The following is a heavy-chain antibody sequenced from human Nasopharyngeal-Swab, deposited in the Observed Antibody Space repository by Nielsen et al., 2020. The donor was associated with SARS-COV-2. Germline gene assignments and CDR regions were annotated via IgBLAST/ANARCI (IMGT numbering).Heavy chain of an antibody. J-gene: IGHJ4*02. V-gene: IGHV4-39*01. D-gene: IGHD3-22*01. CDR3: ARHSRVTTVVVVTLFDY. CDR1: GASITDNNYY. Sequence: SETLSLTCTVSGASITDNNYYWAWIRQPPGKGLEWIGSITYRGPTFYNPSLKSRVSISVDASQNQFSLNLWSGTAADTAVFYCARHSRVTTVVVVTLFDYWGRGSLVTVSS. CDR2: ITYRGPT.